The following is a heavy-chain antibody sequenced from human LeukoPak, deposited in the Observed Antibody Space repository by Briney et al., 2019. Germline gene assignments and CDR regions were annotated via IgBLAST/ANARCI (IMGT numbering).Heavy chain of an antibody. D-gene: IGHD4-17*01. Sequence: GGSLRLSCAASGFTFSSYWMSWVRQAPGKGLEWVANIKQDGSEIYYADSVKGRFTISRDNAKNSLYLQMNSLRDEDTAVYYCARCAYGEDYFDYWGQGTLVSVSS. V-gene: IGHV3-7*02. CDR3: ARCAYGEDYFDY. CDR2: IKQDGSEI. CDR1: GFTFSSYW. J-gene: IGHJ4*02.